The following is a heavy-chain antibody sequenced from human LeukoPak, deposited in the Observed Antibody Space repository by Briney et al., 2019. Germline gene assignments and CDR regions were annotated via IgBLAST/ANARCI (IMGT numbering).Heavy chain of an antibody. D-gene: IGHD3-10*01. CDR3: ARDQGFYLGSGSPYFDY. Sequence: PSETLSLTCTVSDGSISSGGSYWSWIRQHPGGGLEWIGNIYYSGSTYYNPSLKSRVTIAIDTSKNQFSLKLSSVTAADTAVYYCARDQGFYLGSGSPYFDYWGQGTLVTVSS. CDR1: DGSISSGGSY. V-gene: IGHV4-31*03. CDR2: IYYSGST. J-gene: IGHJ4*02.